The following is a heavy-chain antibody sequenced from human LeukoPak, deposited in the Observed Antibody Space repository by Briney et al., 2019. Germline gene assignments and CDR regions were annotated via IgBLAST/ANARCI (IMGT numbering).Heavy chain of an antibody. CDR1: GFTFSSYG. J-gene: IGHJ4*02. Sequence: GGSLRLSCAASGFTFSSYGMHWVRQAPGKGLEWVAFIRYDGSNKYYADSVKGRFTISRDNSKNTLYLQMNSLRAEGTAVYYCAKDQNVLLWFGELLALDYWGQGTLVTVSS. D-gene: IGHD3-10*01. CDR2: IRYDGSNK. CDR3: AKDQNVLLWFGELLALDY. V-gene: IGHV3-30*02.